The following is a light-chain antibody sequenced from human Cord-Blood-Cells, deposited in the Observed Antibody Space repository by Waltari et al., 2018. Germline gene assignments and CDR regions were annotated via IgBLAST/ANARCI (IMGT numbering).Light chain of an antibody. CDR2: GAS. CDR3: QQYGSSPLT. J-gene: IGKJ1*01. V-gene: IGKV3-20*01. Sequence: EIVLTQSPGTLSLSPGERATLSCRASQSVSSSYLAWYQQKPGQAPRLLIYGASSRATGIPDRFSGRGSGTDFTLTISRLEPEEFAVYYCQQYGSSPLTFGQGTKVEIK. CDR1: QSVSSSY.